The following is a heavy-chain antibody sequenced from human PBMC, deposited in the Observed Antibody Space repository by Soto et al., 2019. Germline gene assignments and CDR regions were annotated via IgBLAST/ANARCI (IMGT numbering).Heavy chain of an antibody. D-gene: IGHD6-19*01. CDR1: GYTFTSYD. CDR3: ARGFQQWLVFTDAFDF. Sequence: ASVKVSCKASGYTFTSYDINWVRQATGQGLEWMGWMNPNSGNTGYAQKFQGRVTMTRNTSISTAYMELSSLRSEDTAVYYCARGFQQWLVFTDAFDFWGQGTMVTVSS. J-gene: IGHJ3*01. V-gene: IGHV1-8*01. CDR2: MNPNSGNT.